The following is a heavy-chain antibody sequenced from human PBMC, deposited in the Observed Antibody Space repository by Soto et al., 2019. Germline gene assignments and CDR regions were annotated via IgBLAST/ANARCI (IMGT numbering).Heavy chain of an antibody. Sequence: PSETLSLTCTVSGGFVSSGSYYWSWIRQPPGKGLEWIGYIYYSGSTNYNPTLKSRVTISVDTSKIQFTLKLSAVTAADTSVYYCARVRRYGIAVAGTFDYWGQGTLVTVSS. D-gene: IGHD6-19*01. CDR3: ARVRRYGIAVAGTFDY. J-gene: IGHJ4*02. V-gene: IGHV4-61*01. CDR2: IYYSGST. CDR1: GGFVSSGSYY.